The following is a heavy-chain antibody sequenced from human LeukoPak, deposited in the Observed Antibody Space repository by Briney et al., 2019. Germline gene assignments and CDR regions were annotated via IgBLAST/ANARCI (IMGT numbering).Heavy chain of an antibody. CDR3: ARNRVGATHWDAFDI. D-gene: IGHD1-26*01. CDR2: INPNSGGT. CDR1: GYTFTGYY. V-gene: IGHV1-2*02. Sequence: GASGKVSCKASGYTFTGYYMHWVRQAPGQGLEWMGWINPNSGGTNYAQKFQGRVTMTRDTSISTAYMELSRLRSDDTAVYYCARNRVGATHWDAFDIWGQGTMVTVSS. J-gene: IGHJ3*02.